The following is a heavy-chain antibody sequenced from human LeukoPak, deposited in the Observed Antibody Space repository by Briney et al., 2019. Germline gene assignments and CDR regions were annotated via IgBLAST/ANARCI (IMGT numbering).Heavy chain of an antibody. J-gene: IGHJ1*01. CDR2: ISKDGSTS. CDR3: ARDYYMGIVDL. D-gene: IGHD3-22*01. Sequence: GGSLRLSCEASGFTFSNHWMHWVRQAPGKGLGWVSVISKDGSTSIYADSVRGRLTISRDNAKNTLYLQMNSLRVQDTSVYYCARDYYMGIVDLWGQGHRVTVSS. CDR1: GFTFSNHW. V-gene: IGHV3-74*01.